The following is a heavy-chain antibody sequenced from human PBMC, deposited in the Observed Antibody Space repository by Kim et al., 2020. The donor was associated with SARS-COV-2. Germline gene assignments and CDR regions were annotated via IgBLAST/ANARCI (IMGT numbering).Heavy chain of an antibody. Sequence: GGSLRLSCAASGFTFSSYAMHWVRQAPGKGLEWVAVISYDGSNKYYADSVKGRFTISRDNSKNTLYLQMNSLRAEDTAVYYCAREEGSSWYGQFDYWGQGTLVTVSS. J-gene: IGHJ4*02. CDR2: ISYDGSNK. V-gene: IGHV3-30-3*01. CDR3: AREEGSSWYGQFDY. CDR1: GFTFSSYA. D-gene: IGHD6-13*01.